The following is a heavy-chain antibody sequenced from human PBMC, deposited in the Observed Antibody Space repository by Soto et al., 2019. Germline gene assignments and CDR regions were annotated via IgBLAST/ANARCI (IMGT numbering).Heavy chain of an antibody. CDR2: INAGNGNT. Sequence: QVQLVQSGAEVKKPGASVKVSCKASGYTFTSYAMHWVRQAPGQRLEWMGWINAGNGNTKQSQKFQGRVTITRDTNASTAYMEPRSLSAEDTAVYYCARSAPPIDYWCHATLVTVSS. CDR3: ARSAPPIDY. V-gene: IGHV1-3*01. J-gene: IGHJ4*01. CDR1: GYTFTSYA.